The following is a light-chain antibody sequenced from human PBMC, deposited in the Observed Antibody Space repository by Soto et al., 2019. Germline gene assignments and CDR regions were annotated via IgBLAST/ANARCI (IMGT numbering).Light chain of an antibody. CDR1: SSNTGNNY. CDR2: END. J-gene: IGLJ1*01. V-gene: IGLV1-51*02. CDR3: ATWDSSLSAGL. Sequence: QSVLTQPPSVSAAPGQKVTISCSGSSSNTGNNYVSWYQQLPGSAPKLLIYENDKRPSGIPDRFSGSKSGTSATLGITGLQTGDKADYYCATWDSSLSAGLFGTGTKLTVL.